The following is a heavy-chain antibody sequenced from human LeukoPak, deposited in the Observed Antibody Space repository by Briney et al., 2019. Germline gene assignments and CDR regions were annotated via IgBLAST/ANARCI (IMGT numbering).Heavy chain of an antibody. Sequence: GGSLILSCSASGFTFSSYAMSWVRQAPGKGLEGVSAISGSGGSTYYADSVKGRFTISRDNSKNTLYLQMNSLRAEDTAVYYCAKFPSSWYEGYYFDYWGQGTLVTVSS. CDR2: ISGSGGST. J-gene: IGHJ4*02. V-gene: IGHV3-23*01. D-gene: IGHD6-13*01. CDR3: AKFPSSWYEGYYFDY. CDR1: GFTFSSYA.